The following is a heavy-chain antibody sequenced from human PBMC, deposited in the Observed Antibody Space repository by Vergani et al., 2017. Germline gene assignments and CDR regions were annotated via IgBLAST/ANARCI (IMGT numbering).Heavy chain of an antibody. CDR2: ISYDGSNK. CDR1: GFTFSSYA. D-gene: IGHD6-13*01. J-gene: IGHJ4*02. V-gene: IGHV3-30-3*01. CDR3: ARGVAAAVPDY. Sequence: QAQLVESGGGVVQPGRSLRLSCAASGFTFSSYAMHWVRQAPGKGLEWVAVISYDGSNKYYADSVKGRFTISRDNSKNTLYLQMNSLRAEDTAVYYCARGVAAAVPDYWGQGTLVTVSS.